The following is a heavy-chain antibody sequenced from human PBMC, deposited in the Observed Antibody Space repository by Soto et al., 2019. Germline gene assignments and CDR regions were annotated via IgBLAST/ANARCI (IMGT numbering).Heavy chain of an antibody. CDR3: ARAYGVGITFVGVVKYYYYGMDV. Sequence: ASVKVSCKASGYTFTSYYMHWVRQAPGQGLEWMGIINPSGGSTSYAQKFQGRVTMTRDTSTSTVYMELSSLRSEDAAVDSCARAYGVGITFVGVVKYYYYGMDVWGQGTTVTVSS. CDR1: GYTFTSYY. J-gene: IGHJ6*02. D-gene: IGHD3-3*01. CDR2: INPSGGST. V-gene: IGHV1-46*01.